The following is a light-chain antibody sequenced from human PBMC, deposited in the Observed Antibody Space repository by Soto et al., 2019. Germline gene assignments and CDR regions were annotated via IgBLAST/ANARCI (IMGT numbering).Light chain of an antibody. V-gene: IGKV1-5*01. CDR1: QSISNW. J-gene: IGKJ1*01. Sequence: DIQMTESPSTLSASVGDRVTITCRASQSISNWLAWYQQKKGKAPKLLIYDASSLESGVPSRFRGSGSGTEFTLTISRLQPDDFETYYCQQYNSYPWTFGQGTKVDIK. CDR3: QQYNSYPWT. CDR2: DAS.